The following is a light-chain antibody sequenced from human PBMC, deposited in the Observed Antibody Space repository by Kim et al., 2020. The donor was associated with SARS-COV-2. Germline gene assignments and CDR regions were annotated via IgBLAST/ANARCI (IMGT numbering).Light chain of an antibody. CDR2: GAS. J-gene: IGKJ5*01. CDR3: LQHSTYPIT. V-gene: IGKV1-17*01. Sequence: DIQMTQSPSSLSASVGDRVTITCRASQDIRNDLGWYQQNPGRAPKRLIYGASSLQSGVPSRFSGSGSGTEFTLTISGVQPENFATYFCLQHSTYPITFGQETRLEIK. CDR1: QDIRND.